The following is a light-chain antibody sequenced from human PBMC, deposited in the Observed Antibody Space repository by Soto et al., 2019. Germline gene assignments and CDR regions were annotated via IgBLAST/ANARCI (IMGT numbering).Light chain of an antibody. V-gene: IGKV3-11*01. CDR2: DAS. J-gene: IGKJ5*01. CDR1: QSFSSY. CDR3: QQRSSWPIT. Sequence: EIVLTQSPATLSLSPGERATLSCRASQSFSSYLSWHQQKPGQAPRLLIYDASNRATGIPARFSGSGSGTDFTLTISSLEPEDFAVYYCQQRSSWPITFGQGTRLEIK.